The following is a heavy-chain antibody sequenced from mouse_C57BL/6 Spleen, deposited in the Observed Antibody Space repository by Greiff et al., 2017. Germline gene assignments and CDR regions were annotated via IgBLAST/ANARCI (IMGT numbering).Heavy chain of an antibody. CDR3: AIQEIFTTVLDY. CDR2: IHPSDSDT. J-gene: IGHJ4*01. D-gene: IGHD1-1*01. V-gene: IGHV1-74*01. Sequence: QVQLKQPGAELVKPGASVKVSCKASGYTFTSYWMHWVKQRPGQGLEWIGRIHPSDSDTNYNQKFKGKATLTVDKSSSTAYMQLSSLTSEDSAVYYCAIQEIFTTVLDYWGQGTSVTVAS. CDR1: GYTFTSYW.